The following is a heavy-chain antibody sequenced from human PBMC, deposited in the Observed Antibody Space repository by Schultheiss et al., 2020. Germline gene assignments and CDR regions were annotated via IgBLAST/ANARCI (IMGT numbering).Heavy chain of an antibody. D-gene: IGHD3-3*01. V-gene: IGHV1-8*01. CDR1: GYTFTSYD. CDR2: MNPNSGNT. J-gene: IGHJ4*02. Sequence: ASVKVSCKASGYTFTSYDINWVRQATGQGLEWMGWMNPNSGNTGYAQKFQGRVTMTRNTSISTAYMELSSLRSEDTAVYYCARGRDYDFWSGYHPNFDYWGQGTLVTVSS. CDR3: ARGRDYDFWSGYHPNFDY.